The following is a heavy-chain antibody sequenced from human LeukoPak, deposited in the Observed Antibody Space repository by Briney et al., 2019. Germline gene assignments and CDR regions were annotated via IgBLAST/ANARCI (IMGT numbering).Heavy chain of an antibody. CDR2: IKQDGSEK. D-gene: IGHD5-12*01. Sequence: GGSLRLSCVASGFPFRYYWMSWVRQAPGKGLEWVANIKQDGSEKYYGDSVKGRFTISRDNAKNSLYLQVNSLRDGDTAVYYCARESSYDPGDVLDIWGQGTMVTVSS. CDR1: GFPFRYYW. CDR3: ARESSYDPGDVLDI. V-gene: IGHV3-7*01. J-gene: IGHJ3*02.